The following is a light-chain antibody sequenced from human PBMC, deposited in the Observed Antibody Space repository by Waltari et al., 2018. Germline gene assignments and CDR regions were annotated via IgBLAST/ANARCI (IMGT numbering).Light chain of an antibody. J-gene: IGLJ3*02. CDR2: GNS. CDR3: QSYDSSLSGSWV. V-gene: IGLV1-40*01. Sequence: QSVLTQPPSVSGAPGQRVTIPCTGRTSNIAAGYDVHWYQQLPGTAPKLLIYGNSNRPSGVPDRFSGSKSGTSASLAITGLQAEDEADYYCQSYDSSLSGSWVFGGGTKLTVL. CDR1: TSNIAAGYD.